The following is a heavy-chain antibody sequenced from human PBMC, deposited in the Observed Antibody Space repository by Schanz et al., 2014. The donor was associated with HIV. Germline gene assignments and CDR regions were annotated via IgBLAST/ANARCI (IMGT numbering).Heavy chain of an antibody. J-gene: IGHJ4*02. CDR3: ARDVGAGANDY. V-gene: IGHV3-7*01. D-gene: IGHD1-26*01. Sequence: EVVLVESGGGLVQPGGSLRLSCAASGFRFSRDWMTWVRQAPGMGLEWVANIKEDGSVINYVDSVKGRFTISRDNVKNSLFLQMNSLRAEDTAMYYCARDVGAGANDYWGQGTLVTVSS. CDR1: GFRFSRDW. CDR2: IKEDGSVI.